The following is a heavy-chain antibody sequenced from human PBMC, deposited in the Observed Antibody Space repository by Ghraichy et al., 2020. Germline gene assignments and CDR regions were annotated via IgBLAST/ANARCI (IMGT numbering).Heavy chain of an antibody. V-gene: IGHV3-21*01. J-gene: IGHJ4*02. CDR1: GFTFSSYT. D-gene: IGHD5-12*01. Sequence: GGSLRLSCAASGFTFSSYTMNWVRQAPGKGLEWVSSISSSSNYIYYADSVKGRFTISRDNAKNSLYLQMNSLRAEDTAVYYCARDTYSGYNESRDYFDCWGQGTLVTVYS. CDR3: ARDTYSGYNESRDYFDC. CDR2: ISSSSNYI.